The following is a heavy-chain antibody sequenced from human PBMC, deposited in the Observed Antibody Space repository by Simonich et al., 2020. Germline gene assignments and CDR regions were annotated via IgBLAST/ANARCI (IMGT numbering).Heavy chain of an antibody. J-gene: IGHJ4*02. Sequence: QVQLVQSGAEVKKPGASVKVSCKASGYTFTSYGISWVRQAPGRGLEWMEGISAYNGNNNYAQKLQGTVTITTDTSTSTAYMELRSLRSDDTAVYYCARASRGTWWYYYFDYWGQGTLVTVSS. CDR3: ARASRGTWWYYYFDY. CDR1: GYTFTSYG. CDR2: ISAYNGNN. V-gene: IGHV1-18*01. D-gene: IGHD2-15*01.